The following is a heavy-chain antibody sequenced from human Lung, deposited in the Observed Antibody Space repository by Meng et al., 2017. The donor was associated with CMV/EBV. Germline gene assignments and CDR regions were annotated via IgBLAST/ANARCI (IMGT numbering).Heavy chain of an antibody. J-gene: IGHJ4*02. CDR3: ARTRGRGGNGPFDD. Sequence: SXTLSLXCAVYGGSFSGYYWSWIRQPPGKGLEWIGYIYYSGSTNYNPSLKSRVTISVDTSKNQFSLKLSSVTAADTAVYYCARTRGRGGNGPFDDWGQGALVTVSS. CDR1: GGSFSGYY. D-gene: IGHD2-15*01. V-gene: IGHV4-59*01. CDR2: IYYSGST.